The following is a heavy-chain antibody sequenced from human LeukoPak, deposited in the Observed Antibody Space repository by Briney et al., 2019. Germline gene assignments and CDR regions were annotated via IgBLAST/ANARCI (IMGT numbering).Heavy chain of an antibody. CDR1: GGSISSSSYY. V-gene: IGHV4-39*07. CDR3: ARAPRMTSIAASYYYMDV. CDR2: VHYSGSI. J-gene: IGHJ6*03. Sequence: PSETLSLTCTVSGGSISSSSYYWAWIRQPPGKGLEWIGSVHYSGSIYYNPSLKSRATLSLDTSKNQLSLRLSSVTAADTAVYYCARAPRMTSIAASYYYMDVWGKGTTVTVSS. D-gene: IGHD6-6*01.